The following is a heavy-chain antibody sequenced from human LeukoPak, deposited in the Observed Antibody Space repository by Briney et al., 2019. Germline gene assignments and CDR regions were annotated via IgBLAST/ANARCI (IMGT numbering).Heavy chain of an antibody. CDR1: GFTFSTYA. CDR3: AKRDIVAAKGTFDY. V-gene: IGHV3-23*01. Sequence: GGSLRLSCAASGFTFSTYAIDWVRQAPGKGLEWVSAISAGGGSTYYADSVKGRFTISRDNSRNTLYLQMNGLRAEDTAVYYCAKRDIVAAKGTFDYWGQGTLVTVSS. CDR2: ISAGGGST. D-gene: IGHD5-12*01. J-gene: IGHJ4*02.